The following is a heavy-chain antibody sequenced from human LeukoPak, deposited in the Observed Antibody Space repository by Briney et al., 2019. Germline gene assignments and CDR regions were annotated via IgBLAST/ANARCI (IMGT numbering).Heavy chain of an antibody. CDR1: GYTFTSYA. D-gene: IGHD5-18*01. V-gene: IGHV1-69*13. CDR2: IIPIFGTA. CDR3: ARDILERGYSYGFFY. Sequence: SVKVSFKASGYTFTSYAISWVRQAPGQGLEWMGGIIPIFGTANYAQKFQGRVTITADESTSTAYMELSSLRSEDTAVYYCARDILERGYSYGFFYWGQGTLVTVSS. J-gene: IGHJ4*02.